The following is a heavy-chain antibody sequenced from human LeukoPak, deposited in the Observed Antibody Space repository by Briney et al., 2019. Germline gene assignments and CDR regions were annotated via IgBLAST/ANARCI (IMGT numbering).Heavy chain of an antibody. J-gene: IGHJ5*02. D-gene: IGHD6-13*01. CDR3: ARESGIAAALDL. Sequence: GGSLRLSCAASGFTFSSYGMHWVRQAPGKGLEWVAVIWYDGSNKYHADSVKGRFTISRDNSKNTLYLQMNSLRAEDTAVYYCARESGIAAALDLWGQGTLVTVSS. V-gene: IGHV3-33*01. CDR2: IWYDGSNK. CDR1: GFTFSSYG.